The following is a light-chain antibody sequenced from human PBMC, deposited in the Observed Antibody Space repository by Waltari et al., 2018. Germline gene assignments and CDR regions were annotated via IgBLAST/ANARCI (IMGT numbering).Light chain of an antibody. CDR1: SSHIGSTT. V-gene: IGLV1-44*01. CDR2: SNN. CDR3: AAWDDSLNGYV. J-gene: IGLJ1*01. Sequence: QSVLTQPPSASGTPGQRVTISCSGSSSHIGSTTVNWYQQLPGTAPKLLIYSNNQRPPGVPDRFSGSKSGTSASLAISGLQSEDEADYYCAAWDDSLNGYVFGTGTKVTVL.